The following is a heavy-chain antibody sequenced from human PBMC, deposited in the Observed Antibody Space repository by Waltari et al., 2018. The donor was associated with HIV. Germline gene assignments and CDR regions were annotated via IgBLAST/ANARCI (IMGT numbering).Heavy chain of an antibody. Sequence: QVHLEQWGTGLLRPSEPLSLTCAVYGGSFHGSYLSRARHSPGRGLEWIGEVNHVGRTNYSPSLKGRVTVSVDTSKNQFSLTMRSVTAADTAVYYCARDSAPGLAVDDDDGEFFYYGLDVWGQGTTVTVSS. J-gene: IGHJ6*01. CDR1: GGSFHGSY. CDR3: ARDSAPGLAVDDDDGEFFYYGLDV. D-gene: IGHD6-19*01. CDR2: VNHVGRT. V-gene: IGHV4-34*01.